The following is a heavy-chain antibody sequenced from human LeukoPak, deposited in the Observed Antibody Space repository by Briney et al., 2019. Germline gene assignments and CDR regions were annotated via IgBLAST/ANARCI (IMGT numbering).Heavy chain of an antibody. Sequence: SETLSLPCTVSDGSINIYYGSWIRQPAGKGLEWFGRIDTSGSTNYNPSLKSRVTMSVDTSKNQFSLKLSSVTAADTAVYYCARASYPGGSNWFDPWGQGTLVTVSS. CDR2: IDTSGST. V-gene: IGHV4-4*07. D-gene: IGHD2-15*01. CDR3: ARASYPGGSNWFDP. J-gene: IGHJ5*02. CDR1: DGSINIYY.